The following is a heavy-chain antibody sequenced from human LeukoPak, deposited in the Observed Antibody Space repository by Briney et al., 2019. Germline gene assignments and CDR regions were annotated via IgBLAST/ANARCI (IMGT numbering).Heavy chain of an antibody. J-gene: IGHJ3*01. D-gene: IGHD1-26*01. CDR2: THYSGST. Sequence: KPSETLSLTCTVSTDSIRNYYWNWVRQPPGKPLEWIGFTHYSGSTFYNPSLKSRVSTLVDTSKNQFSLKLSLVTAADTAMYYCAKWEERLRAFDVWGPGTMVTVSS. CDR3: AKWEERLRAFDV. V-gene: IGHV4-59*08. CDR1: TDSIRNYY.